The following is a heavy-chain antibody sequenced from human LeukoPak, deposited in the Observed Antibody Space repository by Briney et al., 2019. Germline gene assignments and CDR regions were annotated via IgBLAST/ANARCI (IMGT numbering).Heavy chain of an antibody. CDR2: IIPIFGTA. J-gene: IGHJ6*04. D-gene: IGHD6-19*01. CDR1: GGTFRSYA. CDR3: ATRTNSSGWTYYYYGMDV. V-gene: IGHV1-69*13. Sequence: SVKVSCKASGGTFRSYAISWVRQTPGHGLEWMGGIIPIFGTANYAQKFQGRVTITADESTSTAYMELSSLRSEDTAVYYCATRTNSSGWTYYYYGMDVWGKGTTVTVSS.